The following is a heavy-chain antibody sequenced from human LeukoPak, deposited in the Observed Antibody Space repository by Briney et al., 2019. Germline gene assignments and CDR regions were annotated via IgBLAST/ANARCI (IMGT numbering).Heavy chain of an antibody. V-gene: IGHV4-61*01. J-gene: IGHJ4*02. CDR2: VYYSGST. CDR1: GGSVSSGSYY. D-gene: IGHD2-2*01. Sequence: PSETLSLTCTVSGGSVSSGSYYWSWIRQPPGKGLVWIGYVYYSGSTNYNPSLKSRVTISVDTSKNQFSLKLSSVTAADTAVYYCARAGKGCSSTSCAIDYWGQGTLVTVSS. CDR3: ARAGKGCSSTSCAIDY.